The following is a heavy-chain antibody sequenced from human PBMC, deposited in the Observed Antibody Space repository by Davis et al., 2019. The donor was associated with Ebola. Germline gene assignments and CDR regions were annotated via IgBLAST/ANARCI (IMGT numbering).Heavy chain of an antibody. V-gene: IGHV3-9*01. CDR2: ISWNSGSI. Sequence: SLKISCAASGFTFDDYAMHWVRQAPGKGLEWVSGISWNSGSIGYADSVKGRFTISRDNAKNSLYLQMNSLRAEDTALYYCAKDPHYDILTGSTYGMDVWGQGTTVTVSS. CDR1: GFTFDDYA. J-gene: IGHJ6*02. CDR3: AKDPHYDILTGSTYGMDV. D-gene: IGHD3-9*01.